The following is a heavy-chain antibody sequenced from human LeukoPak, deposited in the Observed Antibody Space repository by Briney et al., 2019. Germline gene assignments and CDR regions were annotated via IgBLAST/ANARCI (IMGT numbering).Heavy chain of an antibody. D-gene: IGHD2-15*01. Sequence: PSETLSLTCTVSGVSFSSYYRSWIRQAAGKGLEWVWRINTSGNTNYNPSLKSRASLSVDTSKNQFSMKLSSVTAEDTALYYCARIYCDGGGCYWFDPWGQGTLVTVSS. CDR1: GVSFSSYY. CDR3: ARIYCDGGGCYWFDP. V-gene: IGHV4-4*07. CDR2: INTSGNT. J-gene: IGHJ5*02.